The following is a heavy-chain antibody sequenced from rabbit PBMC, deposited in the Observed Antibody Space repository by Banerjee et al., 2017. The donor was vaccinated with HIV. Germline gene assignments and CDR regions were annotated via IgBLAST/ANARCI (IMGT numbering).Heavy chain of an antibody. CDR2: IYTGSGST. Sequence: QEQLKETGGGLVQPGGSLTLSCKASGFDFSNSYYMCWVRQAPGKGLEWIGCIYTGSGSTYYASWAKGRFTISKTSSTTVTLQMTSLTAADTATYFCARSPAAYAAYGYVYYFNLWGPGTLVTVS. V-gene: IGHV1S45*01. D-gene: IGHD6-1*01. CDR1: GFDFSNSYY. CDR3: ARSPAAYAAYGYVYYFNL. J-gene: IGHJ4*01.